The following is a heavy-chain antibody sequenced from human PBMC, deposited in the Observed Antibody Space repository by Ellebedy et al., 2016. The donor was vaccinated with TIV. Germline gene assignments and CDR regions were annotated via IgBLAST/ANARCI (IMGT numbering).Heavy chain of an antibody. V-gene: IGHV3-23*01. CDR1: GFTFSSYA. Sequence: GGSLRLSCSASGFTFSSYAMSWVRQAPGKELEWVSTISGSGDYTHYADSVKGRFTISRDNSRNTLYLQMNSLRAEDTAVYYCAKGNHYYYMDVWGKGTTVTVSS. CDR2: ISGSGDYT. J-gene: IGHJ6*03. D-gene: IGHD1-14*01. CDR3: AKGNHYYYMDV.